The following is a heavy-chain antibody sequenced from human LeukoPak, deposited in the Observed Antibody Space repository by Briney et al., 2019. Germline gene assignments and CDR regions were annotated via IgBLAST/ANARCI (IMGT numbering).Heavy chain of an antibody. D-gene: IGHD1-7*01. CDR1: GFTFSSYA. CDR2: ICGSGGST. Sequence: GGSLRLSCAASGFTFSSYAMSWVRQAPGKGLEWVSAICGSGGSTYYADSVKGRFTISRDNSKNTLYLQMHSLRAEDTAVYYCAKDLRPGITGTTLVYWGQGTLVTVSS. J-gene: IGHJ4*02. V-gene: IGHV3-23*01. CDR3: AKDLRPGITGTTLVY.